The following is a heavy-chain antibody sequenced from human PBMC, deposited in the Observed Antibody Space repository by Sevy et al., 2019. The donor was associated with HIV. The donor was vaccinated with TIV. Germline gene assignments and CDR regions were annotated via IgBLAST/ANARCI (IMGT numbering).Heavy chain of an antibody. J-gene: IGHJ4*02. CDR3: ARMKYYYGSSGHYDYFDY. V-gene: IGHV3-7*01. CDR1: GFTFSSYW. D-gene: IGHD3-22*01. Sequence: GGSLRLSCAASGFTFSSYWMSWVRQAPGKGLEWVANIKQDGSEKYYVDSVKGRFTISRDNAKNSLYLQMNSLRAEDTAVYYCARMKYYYGSSGHYDYFDYWGQGTLVIVSS. CDR2: IKQDGSEK.